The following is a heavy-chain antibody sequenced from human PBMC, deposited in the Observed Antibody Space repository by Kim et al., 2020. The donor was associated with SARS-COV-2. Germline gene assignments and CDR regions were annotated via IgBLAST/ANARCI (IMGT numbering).Heavy chain of an antibody. CDR1: GYSFTSYW. CDR2: IYPGDSDT. V-gene: IGHV5-51*01. Sequence: GESLKISCKGSGYSFTSYWIGWVRQMPGKGLEWMGIIYPGDSDTRYSPSFQGQVTISADKSISTAYLQWSSLKASDTAMYYCARHHYYDSSGPSLDLWGRGTLVTVSS. CDR3: ARHHYYDSSGPSLDL. D-gene: IGHD3-22*01. J-gene: IGHJ2*01.